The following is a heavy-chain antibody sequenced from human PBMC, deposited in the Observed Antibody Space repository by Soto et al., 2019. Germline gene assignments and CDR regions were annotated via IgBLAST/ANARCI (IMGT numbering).Heavy chain of an antibody. J-gene: IGHJ4*02. D-gene: IGHD2-2*02. Sequence: GGSLRLSCVASGFTFSSYGMHWVRQAPGKGLEWVAVISYDGSNKYYADSVKGRFTISRDNSKNTLYLQMNSLRAEDTAVYYCAKVFCSSTSCYTGIGPYWGQGTLVTVPS. CDR1: GFTFSSYG. CDR2: ISYDGSNK. CDR3: AKVFCSSTSCYTGIGPY. V-gene: IGHV3-30*18.